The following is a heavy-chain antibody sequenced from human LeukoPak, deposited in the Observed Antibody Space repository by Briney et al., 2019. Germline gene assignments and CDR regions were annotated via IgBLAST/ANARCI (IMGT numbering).Heavy chain of an antibody. CDR1: GFTFSNAW. J-gene: IGHJ4*02. CDR3: AREVYYGSGRRFDY. Sequence: GGSLRLTCAVSGFTFSNAWMTWVPQAPGKGLDWVSYISSSSRIISYADSVKGRFTISRDNAKNSLYLHMNGLRAEDTAVYYCAREVYYGSGRRFDYWGQGTLVTVSS. D-gene: IGHD3-10*01. CDR2: ISSSSRII. V-gene: IGHV3-48*01.